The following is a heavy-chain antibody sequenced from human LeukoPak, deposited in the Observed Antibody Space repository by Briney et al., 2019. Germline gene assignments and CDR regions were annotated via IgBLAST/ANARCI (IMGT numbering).Heavy chain of an antibody. Sequence: GGSLRLSCAASGFIFSSYGMHWVRQAPGKGLEWVAVIWYDGSNKYYADSVKGRFTISRDNSKNTLYLQMNNLRAEDTALYYCAKGLSGYVPFDYWGQGTLVTVSS. J-gene: IGHJ4*02. CDR3: AKGLSGYVPFDY. CDR1: GFIFSSYG. V-gene: IGHV3-33*06. D-gene: IGHD5-12*01. CDR2: IWYDGSNK.